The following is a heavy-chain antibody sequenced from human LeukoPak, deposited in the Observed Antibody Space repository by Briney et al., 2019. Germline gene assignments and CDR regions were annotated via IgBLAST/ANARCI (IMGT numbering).Heavy chain of an antibody. J-gene: IGHJ4*02. V-gene: IGHV4-31*03. Sequence: PSETLSLTCTVSGGSISSGGYCWSWIRQHPGKGLEWIGYIYYSGSTYYNPSHKSRVTISVDTSKNQFSLKLSSVTAADTAVYYCAREPLGDYVDYWGQGTLVTVSS. CDR3: AREPLGDYVDY. CDR2: IYYSGST. CDR1: GGSISSGGYC.